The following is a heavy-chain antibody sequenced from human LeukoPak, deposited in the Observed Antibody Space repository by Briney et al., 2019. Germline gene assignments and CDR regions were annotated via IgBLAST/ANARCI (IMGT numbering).Heavy chain of an antibody. CDR3: AREYSSSWYAWFDP. V-gene: IGHV1-2*02. CDR1: GYTFTDYY. Sequence: ASVKVSCKASGYTFTDYYIQWVRQAPGQGLEWMGWINPKSGGANYAQKLQGRVTMTTDTSTSTAYMELRSLRSDDTAVYYCAREYSSSWYAWFDPWGQGTLVTVSS. J-gene: IGHJ5*02. CDR2: INPKSGGA. D-gene: IGHD6-13*01.